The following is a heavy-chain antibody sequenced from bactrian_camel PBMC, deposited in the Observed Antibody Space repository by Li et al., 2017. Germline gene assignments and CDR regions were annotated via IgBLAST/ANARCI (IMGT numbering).Heavy chain of an antibody. Sequence: VQLVESGGGSVKAGGSLRLACSASGPIYSRYCLGWFRQAPGKERERVAAIDSDGSTSYADSVKGRFTISRHNVKNTLYLQMNSLKTEDTAVYYCATGQMPTPRRDVGYWGQGTQVTVS. D-gene: IGHD3*01. CDR2: IDSDGST. CDR1: GPIYSRYC. J-gene: IGHJ6*01. CDR3: ATGQMPTPRRDVGY. V-gene: IGHV3S57*01.